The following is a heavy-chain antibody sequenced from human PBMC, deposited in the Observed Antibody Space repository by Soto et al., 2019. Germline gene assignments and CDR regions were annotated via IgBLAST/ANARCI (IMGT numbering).Heavy chain of an antibody. J-gene: IGHJ3*02. CDR1: GGSISSSSYC. V-gene: IGHV4-39*01. Sequence: LEPLSLTCTVSGGSISSSSYCWGWNRQPPGKGLEWIGSIYYSGSTYYNPSLKSRVTISVDTSKNQFSLKLSSVTAADTAVYYCARNDVDAFDIWGQGTMVTVS. D-gene: IGHD1-1*01. CDR2: IYYSGST. CDR3: ARNDVDAFDI.